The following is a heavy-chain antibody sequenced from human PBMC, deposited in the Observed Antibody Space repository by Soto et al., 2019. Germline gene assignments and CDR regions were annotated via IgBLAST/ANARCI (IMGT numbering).Heavy chain of an antibody. D-gene: IGHD1-20*01. J-gene: IGHJ5*02. Sequence: QXTXKXSXXXVVKPTQTLTLTCTFSGFSLNNDGVGVGWIRQPPGKAPEWLALIYWDDDTRYSPSLRSRLTIPKDSSKHQVLLTITNMDPVDTATYFCAHSSLHYKKWFDPWGQGTLVTVSS. V-gene: IGHV2-5*02. CDR2: IYWDDDT. CDR3: AHSSLHYKKWFDP. CDR1: GFSLNNDGVG.